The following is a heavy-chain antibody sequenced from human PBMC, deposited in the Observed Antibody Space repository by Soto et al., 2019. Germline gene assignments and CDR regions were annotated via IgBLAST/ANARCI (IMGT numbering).Heavy chain of an antibody. CDR1: GGTFSSYA. J-gene: IGHJ6*02. V-gene: IGHV1-69*01. CDR2: IIPIFGTA. Sequence: QVQLVQSGAEVKKPGSSVKVSCKASGGTFSSYAIGWVRQAPGQGLEWMGGIIPIFGTANYAQKFQGRVTITADESTSTAYLELSSLRSEDTAVYYCARAEYSSSSGTYYYYGMDVWGQGTTVTVSS. CDR3: ARAEYSSSSGTYYYYGMDV. D-gene: IGHD6-6*01.